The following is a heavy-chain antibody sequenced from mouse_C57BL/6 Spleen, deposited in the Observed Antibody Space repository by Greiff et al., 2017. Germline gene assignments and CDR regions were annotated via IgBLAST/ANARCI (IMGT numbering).Heavy chain of an antibody. J-gene: IGHJ1*03. CDR3: ARRRYYGSSYLWYFDV. CDR1: GYEFSSSW. CDR2: IYPGDGDT. V-gene: IGHV1-82*01. Sequence: QVHVKQSGPELVKPGASVKISCKASGYEFSSSWMNWVKQRPGKGLAWIGRIYPGDGDTNYNGKFKGKATLTAATSSSTAYMQLSSRTAEYAAVYFCARRRYYGSSYLWYFDVRGTGTTLTVAS. D-gene: IGHD1-1*01.